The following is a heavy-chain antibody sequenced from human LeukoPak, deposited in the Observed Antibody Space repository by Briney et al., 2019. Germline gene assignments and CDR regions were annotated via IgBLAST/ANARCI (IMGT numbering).Heavy chain of an antibody. CDR2: IYYTGST. V-gene: IGHV4-61*01. CDR3: ARDRGDGYDYFWDY. J-gene: IGHJ4*02. CDR1: GGSISSSSYY. D-gene: IGHD5-12*01. Sequence: PSETLSLTCTVSGGSISSSSYYWGWLRQPPGKGLEWIGYIYYTGSTNYNPSLKSRVTISVDTSKNQFSLKLSSVTAADTAVYYCARDRGDGYDYFWDYWGQGTLVTVSS.